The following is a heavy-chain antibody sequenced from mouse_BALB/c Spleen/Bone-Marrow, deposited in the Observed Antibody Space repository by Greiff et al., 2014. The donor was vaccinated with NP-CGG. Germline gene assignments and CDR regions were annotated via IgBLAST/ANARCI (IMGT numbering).Heavy chain of an antibody. Sequence: EVQGVESGTVLARPGASLRMSCKASGYTFTNYWINRIKQRPGQGLEWIGAIYPGNNDAKYTQKFKAKAKLTAVTSTSTADMELSSLTNEDSAVYYCARNWDWVFAYWGQGTLVTVSA. CDR1: GYTFTNYW. J-gene: IGHJ3*01. D-gene: IGHD4-1*01. V-gene: IGHV1-5*01. CDR2: IYPGNNDA. CDR3: ARNWDWVFAY.